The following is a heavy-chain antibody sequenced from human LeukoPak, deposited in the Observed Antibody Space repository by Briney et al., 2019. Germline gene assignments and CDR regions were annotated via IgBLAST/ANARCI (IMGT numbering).Heavy chain of an antibody. D-gene: IGHD3-16*01. Sequence: ASVTVSCKASGYTFTGYYMHWVRQAPGQGLEWMGWINPNSSGTNYAQKFQGRVTMTRDTSISTAYMELSRLRSDDTAVYYCAGLRPYDYYMYVWGKGTTVTVSS. CDR3: AGLRPYDYYMYV. V-gene: IGHV1-2*02. CDR1: GYTFTGYY. CDR2: INPNSSGT. J-gene: IGHJ6*03.